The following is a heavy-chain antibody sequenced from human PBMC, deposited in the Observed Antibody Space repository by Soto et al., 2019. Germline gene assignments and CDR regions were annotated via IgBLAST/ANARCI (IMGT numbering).Heavy chain of an antibody. CDR3: ARGAVVVPNGLIAGMDV. CDR1: GYSFSNFY. D-gene: IGHD2-15*01. Sequence: GASVKVSCQPSGYSFSNFYVHWVRQAPGQGLEWMGIIEPSSGTTSYTQKFQERVTMTRDTSMSTVYMELSRMRSEDTAVYYCARGAVVVPNGLIAGMDVWGLGTTVTVS. V-gene: IGHV1-46*01. CDR2: IEPSSGTT. J-gene: IGHJ6*02.